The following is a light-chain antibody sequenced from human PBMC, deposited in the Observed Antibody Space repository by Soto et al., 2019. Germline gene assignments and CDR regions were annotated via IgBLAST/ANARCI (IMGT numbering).Light chain of an antibody. V-gene: IGKV1-39*01. J-gene: IGKJ1*01. CDR1: HDISTY. CDR2: EAS. Sequence: DIQLTQSPSLLSASVGDRVTITFRASHDISTYLAWYQQKPGKAPKLMIYEASTLQSGVPSRFSGSGSGTDFTLTISSLQPEDFATYYCQQSYSTPQFGQGTKVDI. CDR3: QQSYSTPQ.